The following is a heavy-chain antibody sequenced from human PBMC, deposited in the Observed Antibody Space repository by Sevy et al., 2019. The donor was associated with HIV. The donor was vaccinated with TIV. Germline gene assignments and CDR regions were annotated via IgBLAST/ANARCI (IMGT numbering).Heavy chain of an antibody. J-gene: IGHJ4*02. CDR3: AKANLWWLVREGYYFDY. V-gene: IGHV3-23*01. CDR2: ISGSGGST. CDR1: GFTFSSYA. D-gene: IGHD6-19*01. Sequence: GGSLRLSCAASGFTFSSYAMSWVRQAPGKGLEWVSAISGSGGSTYYADSVKGRFTISRDNSKNTLYLQMNSLRAEDKAVYYCAKANLWWLVREGYYFDYWGQGTLVTVSS.